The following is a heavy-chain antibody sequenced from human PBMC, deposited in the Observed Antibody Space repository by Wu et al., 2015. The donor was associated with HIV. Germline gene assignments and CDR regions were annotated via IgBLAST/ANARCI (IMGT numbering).Heavy chain of an antibody. D-gene: IGHD6-19*01. Sequence: QAQLEQSGAEVKKPGASVKVSCKVSGYTFATYGITWVRQAPGQGLEWMGWISAYNGDTNYAQKFQGRVTMTTDTSTSTAYMELRSLRSDDTAMYYCARILYSSGWDTDYWGQGTLVTVSS. CDR2: ISAYNGDT. CDR1: GYTFATYG. V-gene: IGHV1-18*01. CDR3: ARILYSSGWDTDY. J-gene: IGHJ4*02.